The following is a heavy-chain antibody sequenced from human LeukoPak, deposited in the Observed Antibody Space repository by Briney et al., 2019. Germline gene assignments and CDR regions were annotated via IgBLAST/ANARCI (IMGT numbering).Heavy chain of an antibody. J-gene: IGHJ4*02. V-gene: IGHV3-30*02. Sequence: GGSLRLSCAASGFTFSSYGMHWVRQAPGKGLEWVAFIRYDGSNKYYADSVKGRFTISRDNSKNTLYLQMNSLRAEDTAVYYCAKEGYYSDSSGYWDYFDYWGQGTLVTVSS. CDR2: IRYDGSNK. CDR1: GFTFSSYG. D-gene: IGHD3-22*01. CDR3: AKEGYYSDSSGYWDYFDY.